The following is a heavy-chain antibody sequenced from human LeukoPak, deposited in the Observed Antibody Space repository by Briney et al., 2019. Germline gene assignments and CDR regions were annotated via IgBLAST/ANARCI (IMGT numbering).Heavy chain of an antibody. J-gene: IGHJ4*02. CDR1: GGSISSYY. Sequence: SETLSLTCTVSGGSISSYYWSWIRQPAGKGLEWIGRINTSGTTNYSPPLKSRVTMSVDTSKNQFSLNLTSLTAADTAFYYCAREQGTSSARYLDYWGQGTLVTVSS. V-gene: IGHV4-4*07. D-gene: IGHD2-2*01. CDR3: AREQGTSSARYLDY. CDR2: INTSGTT.